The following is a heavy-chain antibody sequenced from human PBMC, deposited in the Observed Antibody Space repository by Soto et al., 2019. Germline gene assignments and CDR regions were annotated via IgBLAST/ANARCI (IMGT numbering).Heavy chain of an antibody. CDR3: ARPPRRHYYDSSGIFDY. J-gene: IGHJ4*02. V-gene: IGHV4-39*01. CDR1: GGSISSGGYY. CDR2: IYYSGST. D-gene: IGHD3-22*01. Sequence: SETLALTCTVSGGSISSGGYYWSWIRQHPGKGLEWIGYIYYSGSTYYNPSLKSRVTISVDTSKNQFSLKLSSVTAADTAVYYCARPPRRHYYDSSGIFDYWGQGTLVTVSS.